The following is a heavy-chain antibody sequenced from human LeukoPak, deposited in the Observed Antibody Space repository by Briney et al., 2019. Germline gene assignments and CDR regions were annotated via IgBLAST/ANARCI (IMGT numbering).Heavy chain of an antibody. CDR1: GFTFSNYA. CDR2: MSPVGSNK. D-gene: IGHD2-2*01. Sequence: GGSLRLSCAASGFTFSNYAMHWVRQAPGKGLEWVAVMSPVGSNKYYGDSVKGRFTISRDNSKNTLYLQMNSLKTEDTAVYYCAKDGPLCSSSTCYGEQFDHWGQGTLVTVS. V-gene: IGHV3-30*18. CDR3: AKDGPLCSSSTCYGEQFDH. J-gene: IGHJ4*02.